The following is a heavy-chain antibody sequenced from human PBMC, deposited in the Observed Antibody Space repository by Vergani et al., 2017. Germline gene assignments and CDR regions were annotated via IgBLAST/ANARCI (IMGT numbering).Heavy chain of an antibody. V-gene: IGHV3-21*01. D-gene: IGHD1-26*01. Sequence: EVQLVESGGGLVKPGGSLRLSCAASGFTFSSYSMNWVRQAPGKGLEWVSSISSSSSYIYYADSVKGRFTISRDNAKNSLYLQMNSLRAEDTAVYYCARGGLYMWELRYYFDYWGQGTLVTVSS. J-gene: IGHJ4*02. CDR1: GFTFSSYS. CDR3: ARGGLYMWELRYYFDY. CDR2: ISSSSSYI.